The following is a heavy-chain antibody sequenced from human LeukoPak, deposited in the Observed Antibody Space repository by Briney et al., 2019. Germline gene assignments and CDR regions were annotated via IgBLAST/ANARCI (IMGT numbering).Heavy chain of an antibody. CDR1: GFTFSSYS. J-gene: IGHJ6*03. Sequence: GGSLRLSCAASGFTFSSYSMNWVRQAPGKGLEWVSSISSSSSYIYYADSVKGRFTISRDNAKNSLYLQMNSLRAEDTAVYYCARGRVYYYYMDVWGKGTTVTVSS. CDR2: ISSSSSYI. V-gene: IGHV3-21*01. CDR3: ARGRVYYYYMDV.